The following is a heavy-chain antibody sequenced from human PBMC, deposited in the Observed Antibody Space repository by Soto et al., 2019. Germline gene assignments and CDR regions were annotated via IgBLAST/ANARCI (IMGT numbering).Heavy chain of an antibody. CDR3: ARALVVITPRWYFDL. CDR2: IITIFGTA. J-gene: IGHJ2*01. Sequence: QVQLVQSGAEVKKPGSSVKVSCKASGVTFSSYAISWVRQAPGQGLEWMGGIITIFGTANYAQKFQGRVKITADKSTSTAYMELRSMRSEDTAVYYCARALVVITPRWYFDLWGRGTLVTVSS. V-gene: IGHV1-69*06. CDR1: GVTFSSYA. D-gene: IGHD3-22*01.